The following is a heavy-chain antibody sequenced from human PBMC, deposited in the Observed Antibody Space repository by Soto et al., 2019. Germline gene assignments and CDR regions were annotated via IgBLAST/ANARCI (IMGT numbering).Heavy chain of an antibody. J-gene: IGHJ5*01. CDR3: ARGYGTARRWFDF. CDR2: IFHSGAT. CDR1: GASVSSGDW. Sequence: PSETLSLTCAVSGASVSSGDWWTWVRQSPGKGPECIGEIFHSGATNYNPSLKSRVDISMDKSKNQFPLRLTSVTAADTAVYDCARGYGTARRWFDFWGQGTRVTVSS. V-gene: IGHV4-4*02. D-gene: IGHD5-18*01.